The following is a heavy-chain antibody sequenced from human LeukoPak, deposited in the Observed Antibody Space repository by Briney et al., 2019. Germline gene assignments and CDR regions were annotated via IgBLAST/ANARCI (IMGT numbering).Heavy chain of an antibody. V-gene: IGHV4-59*12. CDR1: GGSISSYY. D-gene: IGHD6-13*01. J-gene: IGHJ5*02. CDR2: IYYSGST. CDR3: ARGIGYSSSWYGWFDP. Sequence: PSETLSLTCTVSGGSISSYYWSWIRQPPGKGLEWIGYIYYSGSTNYNPSLKSRVTISVDTSKNQFSLKLSSVTAADTAVYYCARGIGYSSSWYGWFDPWGQGTLVTVSS.